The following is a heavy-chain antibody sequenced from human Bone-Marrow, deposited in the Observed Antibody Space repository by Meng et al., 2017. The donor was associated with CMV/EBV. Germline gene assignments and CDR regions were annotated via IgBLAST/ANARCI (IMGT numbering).Heavy chain of an antibody. CDR1: GFTFSSYS. J-gene: IGHJ6*02. D-gene: IGHD6-13*01. CDR2: IRYDGSNK. V-gene: IGHV3-30*02. Sequence: GESLKISCAASGFTFSSYSMNWVRQAPGKGLEWVAFIRYDGSNKYYADSVKGRFTISRDNSKNTLYLQMNSLRAEDTAVYYCAKDSSLGYYGMDVWGQGTTVTVSS. CDR3: AKDSSLGYYGMDV.